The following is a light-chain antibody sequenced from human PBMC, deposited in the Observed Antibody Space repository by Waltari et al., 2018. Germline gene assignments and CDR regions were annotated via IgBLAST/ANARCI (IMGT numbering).Light chain of an antibody. CDR1: QGVGKY. CDR2: PAS. J-gene: IGKJ1*01. Sequence: EIVLTQSPGTLSLSPGERAPLSCRASQGVGKYLAWYQQRPGQAPRLLLYPASIRATGIPDRFSGSGFGTDFSLTISRLEPEDFAVYYCQKYDFLPATFGQGTTVEIK. V-gene: IGKV3-20*01. CDR3: QKYDFLPAT.